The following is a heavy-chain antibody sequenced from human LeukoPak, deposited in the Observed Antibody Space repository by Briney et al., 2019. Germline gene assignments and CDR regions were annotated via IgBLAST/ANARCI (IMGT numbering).Heavy chain of an antibody. CDR1: GFTFSSYA. CDR2: ISGSDGST. Sequence: PGGSLRLSCAASGFTFSSYAMSWVRQAPGKGLEWVSGISGSDGSTNYADSVKGRFTISRENSKNTLYLQMNSLRAEDTAVYYCAKRKGINYYYYYMDVWGKGTTVTISS. D-gene: IGHD3-10*01. CDR3: AKRKGINYYYYYMDV. J-gene: IGHJ6*03. V-gene: IGHV3-23*01.